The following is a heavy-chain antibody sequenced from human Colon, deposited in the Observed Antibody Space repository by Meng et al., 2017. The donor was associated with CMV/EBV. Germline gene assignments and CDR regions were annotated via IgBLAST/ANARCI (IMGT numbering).Heavy chain of an antibody. CDR1: GGSISSSSYY. D-gene: IGHD6-13*01. CDR3: ARPHLVSYWFDP. J-gene: IGHJ5*02. CDR2: IYYSGST. V-gene: IGHV4-39*01. Sequence: SCTVSGGSISSSSYYWGWIRQPPGKGLEWIGSIYYSGSTYYNPSLKSRVTISVDTSKNQFSLKLSSVTAADTAVYYCARPHLVSYWFDPWGQGTLVTVSS.